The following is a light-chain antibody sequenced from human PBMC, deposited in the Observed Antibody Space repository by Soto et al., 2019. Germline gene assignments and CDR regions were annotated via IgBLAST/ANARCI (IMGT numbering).Light chain of an antibody. CDR2: TDN. J-gene: IGLJ1*01. CDR3: ASWDASLNGFA. Sequence: QSVLTQPPSASGTPGQRVTISCSGGSSNIGKNTVNWYQQLPGTAPKLLISTDNQRPSGVPDRFSGSKSGTSGSLAISGLQSGDEADYYCASWDASLNGFAFGAGTQVTVL. CDR1: SSNIGKNT. V-gene: IGLV1-44*01.